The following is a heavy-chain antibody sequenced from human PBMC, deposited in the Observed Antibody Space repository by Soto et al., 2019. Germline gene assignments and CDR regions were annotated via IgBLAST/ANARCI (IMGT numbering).Heavy chain of an antibody. CDR1: GFIFSNHD. CDR2: ISMSGANP. D-gene: IGHD1-26*01. V-gene: IGHV3-23*01. Sequence: EVQLLESGGGLVQPGGSLRLSCAATGFIFSNHDMGWVRQAPGKGLEWVSAISMSGANPYYADSVKGRFTTSRDNSRNTMDLQMSSLRAEDTAVYYCASAMTSVGATTKGDYWGQGTLVTVSS. CDR3: ASAMTSVGATTKGDY. J-gene: IGHJ4*02.